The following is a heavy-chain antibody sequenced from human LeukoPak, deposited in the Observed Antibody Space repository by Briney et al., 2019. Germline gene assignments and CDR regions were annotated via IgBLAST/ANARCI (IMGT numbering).Heavy chain of an antibody. CDR1: GFTFSSYG. CDR2: ISYDGSNK. J-gene: IGHJ3*02. D-gene: IGHD3-22*01. Sequence: GGSLRLSCAASGFTFSSYGMHWVRQAPGKGLEWVAVISYDGSNKYHADSVKGRFTISRDNAKNSLYLQMNSLRAEDTAVYYCARDTAGSSYYDSSEEAFDIWGQGTMVTVSS. CDR3: ARDTAGSSYYDSSEEAFDI. V-gene: IGHV3-30*03.